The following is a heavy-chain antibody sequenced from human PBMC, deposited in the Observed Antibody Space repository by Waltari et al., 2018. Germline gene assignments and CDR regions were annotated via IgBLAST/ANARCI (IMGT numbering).Heavy chain of an antibody. J-gene: IGHJ4*02. V-gene: IGHV5-51*01. CDR3: ARGHNWNPYYFDY. CDR1: GYSFSTYW. Sequence: EVQLVQSGAEVKKPGESLKISCKGSGYSFSTYWIAWVRQMPGKGLEWMGIIYPGDSDTRYSPSFQGQVTISADESTNTAYLEWRSLKSSDIGMYYCARGHNWNPYYFDYWGQGTLVTVSS. D-gene: IGHD1-1*01. CDR2: IYPGDSDT.